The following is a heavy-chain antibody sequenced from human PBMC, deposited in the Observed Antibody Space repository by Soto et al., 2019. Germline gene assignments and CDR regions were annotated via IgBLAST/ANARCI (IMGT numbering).Heavy chain of an antibody. CDR3: AREDRDRETGLVPAAIDGMDV. CDR2: IIPIFGIA. V-gene: IGHV1-69*08. Sequence: QVQLVQSGAEVKKPGSSVKVSCKASGGTFSRYSITWVRQAHGHGLEWIGRIIPIFGIASYAQKFQGRVTITADESTSTAYMELSSLRSDDTAVYYCAREDRDRETGLVPAAIDGMDVWGQGTPVTVSS. D-gene: IGHD2-2*01. J-gene: IGHJ6*02. CDR1: GGTFSRYS.